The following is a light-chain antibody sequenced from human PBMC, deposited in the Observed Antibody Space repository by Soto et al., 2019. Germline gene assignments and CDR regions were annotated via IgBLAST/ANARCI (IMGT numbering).Light chain of an antibody. CDR2: GAS. V-gene: IGKV3-15*01. J-gene: IGKJ5*01. CDR1: QSVSGN. Sequence: EMVMTQSPATLSVSPGERATLSCRASQSVSGNLAWCQQKPGQAPRLLIYGASTRATGLPARFSGSGSGTEFTLTISSLQSEDFAVYYCQQYNNWPPITFGQGTRVEIK. CDR3: QQYNNWPPIT.